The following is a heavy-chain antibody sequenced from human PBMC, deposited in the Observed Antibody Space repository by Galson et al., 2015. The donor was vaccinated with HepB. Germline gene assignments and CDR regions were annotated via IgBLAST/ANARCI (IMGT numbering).Heavy chain of an antibody. Sequence: SVKVSCKASGGTFSSYAISWVRQAPGQGLEWMGGIIPIFGTANYAQKFQGRVTITADESTSTAYMELSSLRSEDTAVYYCARDSPLSIVGAHTMSWGQGTLVTVSS. CDR3: ARDSPLSIVGAHTMS. V-gene: IGHV1-69*13. D-gene: IGHD1-26*01. CDR1: GGTFSSYA. J-gene: IGHJ5*02. CDR2: IIPIFGTA.